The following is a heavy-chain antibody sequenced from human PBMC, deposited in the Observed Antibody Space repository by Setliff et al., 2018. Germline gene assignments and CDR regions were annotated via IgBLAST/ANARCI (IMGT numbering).Heavy chain of an antibody. CDR2: INPNSGNT. Sequence: ASVKVSCKASGYSFTDYDINWVRQATGQGLEWMGWINPNSGNTDYAQKFQGWVTMTRDTSISTAYMELSSLRSEDTAVYYCAADLYSGYDRPFDYWGQGTLVTVSS. J-gene: IGHJ4*02. D-gene: IGHD5-12*01. CDR3: AADLYSGYDRPFDY. CDR1: GYSFTDYD. V-gene: IGHV1-8*02.